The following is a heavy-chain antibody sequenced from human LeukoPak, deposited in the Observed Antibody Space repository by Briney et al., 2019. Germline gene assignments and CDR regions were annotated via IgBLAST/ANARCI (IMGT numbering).Heavy chain of an antibody. D-gene: IGHD3-22*01. CDR3: ARLGGYYDPPGY. CDR1: GGSISSPTYY. CDR2: IHYSGST. Sequence: PSETLSLTCTVSGGSISSPTYYWAWIRQPPGKGLEWIGTIHYSGSTFCNPSLKSRVTISVDTSKNQFSLKLSSVTAADTAVYYCARLGGYYDPPGYWGQGTLVTVSS. J-gene: IGHJ4*02. V-gene: IGHV4-39*01.